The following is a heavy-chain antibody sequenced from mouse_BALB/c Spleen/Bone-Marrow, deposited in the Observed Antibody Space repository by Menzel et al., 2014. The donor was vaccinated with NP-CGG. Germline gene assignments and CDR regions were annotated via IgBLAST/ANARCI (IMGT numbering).Heavy chain of an antibody. CDR3: ARGNWDLSMDV. CDR2: ILPGSGNI. V-gene: IGHV1-9*01. J-gene: IGHJ4*01. Sequence: QVLLHKLGTAVTKPGASVKRSCLASGYTFSSYWIEWVKQRLGHGLEWIGEILPGSGNIYFNEKFKGRATLTADTSSTTAYMQLSSLTADDSAVYYCARGNWDLSMDVWGQGTSVTVSS. CDR1: GYTFSSYW. D-gene: IGHD4-1*01.